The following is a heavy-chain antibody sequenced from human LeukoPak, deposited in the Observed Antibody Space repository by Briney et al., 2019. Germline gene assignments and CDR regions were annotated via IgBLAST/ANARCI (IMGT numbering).Heavy chain of an antibody. V-gene: IGHV3-48*03. CDR2: ISSSGSTI. D-gene: IGHD3-10*01. CDR3: ASRMVRGVDY. Sequence: PGGSLRLSCAASGFTFSSYEMNWVRQAPGKGLEWVSYISSSGSTIYYADSVKGRFTISRDNAKNSLYLQMNSLRAGDTAVYYCASRMVRGVDYWGQGTLVTVSS. CDR1: GFTFSSYE. J-gene: IGHJ4*02.